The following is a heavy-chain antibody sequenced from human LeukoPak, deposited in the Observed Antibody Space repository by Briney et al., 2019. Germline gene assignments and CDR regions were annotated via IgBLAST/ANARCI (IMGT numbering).Heavy chain of an antibody. Sequence: PGRSLRLSCAASGFTFSSYAMHWVRQAPGKGLEWVAVISYDGSNKYYADSVKGQFTISRDNSKNTLYLQMNSLRAEDTAVYYCARSSRPAGAFDYWGQGTLVTVSS. CDR2: ISYDGSNK. CDR3: ARSSRPAGAFDY. D-gene: IGHD3-10*01. CDR1: GFTFSSYA. J-gene: IGHJ4*02. V-gene: IGHV3-30-3*01.